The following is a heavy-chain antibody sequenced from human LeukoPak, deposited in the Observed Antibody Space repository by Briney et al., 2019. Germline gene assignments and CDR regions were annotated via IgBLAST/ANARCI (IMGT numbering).Heavy chain of an antibody. CDR2: IIPNSGGT. V-gene: IGHV1-2*02. Sequence: ASVKVSCKASGYTFTGYYMHWVRLVPGQGLEWMGWIIPNSGGTKYGQKFQGRVTMTRDTSIRTAYMELSNLESDDTAVYYCARAGSAAAGTFDYWGQGTLVTVSS. J-gene: IGHJ4*02. CDR1: GYTFTGYY. D-gene: IGHD6-13*01. CDR3: ARAGSAAAGTFDY.